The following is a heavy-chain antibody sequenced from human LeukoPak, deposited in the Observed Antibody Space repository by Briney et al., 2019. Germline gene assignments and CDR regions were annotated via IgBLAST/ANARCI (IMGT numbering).Heavy chain of an antibody. D-gene: IGHD2-8*01. CDR3: ARDLVSIYRATPYAFDI. V-gene: IGHV1-18*01. CDR2: ISAYNGNT. CDR1: GYTFTSYG. Sequence: ASVKVSCKASGYTFTSYGISWVRQAPGQGLEWVGWISAYNGNTNYAQKLQGRVTMTTDTSTSTDYMELRSLRSDDTAVYYCARDLVSIYRATPYAFDIWGQGTMVTVSS. J-gene: IGHJ3*02.